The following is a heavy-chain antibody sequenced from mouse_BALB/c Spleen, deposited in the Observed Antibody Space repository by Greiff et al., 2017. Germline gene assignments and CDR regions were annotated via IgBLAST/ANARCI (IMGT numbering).Heavy chain of an antibody. Sequence: VQLKQSGPELVKPGASVKMSCKASGYTFTSYVMHWVKQKPGQGLEWIGYINPYNDGTKYNEKFKGKATLTSDKSSSTAYMELSSLTSEDSAVYHCARRGYPYAMDYWGQGTSVTVSS. V-gene: IGHV1-14*01. J-gene: IGHJ4*01. CDR2: INPYNDGT. CDR3: ARRGYPYAMDY. CDR1: GYTFTSYV. D-gene: IGHD2-2*01.